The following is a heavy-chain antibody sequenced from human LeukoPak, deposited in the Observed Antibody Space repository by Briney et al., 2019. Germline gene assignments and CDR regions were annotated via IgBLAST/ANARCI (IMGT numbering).Heavy chain of an antibody. V-gene: IGHV4-59*01. CDR2: IYYSGST. CDR1: GGSMSSYH. CDR3: ARDRALKWFDP. Sequence: SETLSLTCTVSGGSMSSYHWSWIRQPPGKGLEWIGYIYYSGSTNYNPSLKSRVTISVDTSKNQFSLKLSSVTAADTAVYYCARDRALKWFDPWGQGTLVTASS. J-gene: IGHJ5*02.